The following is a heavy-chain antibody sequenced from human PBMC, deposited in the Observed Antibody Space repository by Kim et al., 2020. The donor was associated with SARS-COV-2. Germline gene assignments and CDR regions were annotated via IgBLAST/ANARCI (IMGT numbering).Heavy chain of an antibody. D-gene: IGHD3-10*01. J-gene: IGHJ5*02. CDR2: ISGSDGST. Sequence: GGSLRLSCAASGFTFSTYAMSWVRRAPGKGLEWVSGISGSDGSTKYADSVRGRFTISRDNSKNMVYLQMKSLRTEDTAVYYCAKMGSGSYLKWFDSWGQG. V-gene: IGHV3-23*01. CDR3: AKMGSGSYLKWFDS. CDR1: GFTFSTYA.